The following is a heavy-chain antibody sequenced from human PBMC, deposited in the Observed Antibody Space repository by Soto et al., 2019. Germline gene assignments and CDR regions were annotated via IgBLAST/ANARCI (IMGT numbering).Heavy chain of an antibody. D-gene: IGHD3-22*01. V-gene: IGHV4-31*03. CDR1: GGSISSGGYY. Sequence: SETLSLTCTVSGGSISSGGYYWSWIRQHPGKGLEWIGYIYYSGSTYYNPSLKSRVTISVDTSKNQFSLKLSSVTAADTAVYYCARGEPGYYDSSGTPFDYWGQGTLVTVSS. CDR3: ARGEPGYYDSSGTPFDY. CDR2: IYYSGST. J-gene: IGHJ4*02.